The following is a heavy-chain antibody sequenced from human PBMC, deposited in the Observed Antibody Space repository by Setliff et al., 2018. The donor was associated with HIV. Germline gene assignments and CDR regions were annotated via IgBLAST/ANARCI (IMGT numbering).Heavy chain of an antibody. CDR3: ARQGDGYNLYHVYYFDY. V-gene: IGHV4-34*01. Sequence: SETLSLTCAVYGGSFSGFYWSWIRQAPGKGLEWIGEINHSGKTNYNPSLKSRITLSVDTSENQFALKLSSVTAADTAVYYCARQGDGYNLYHVYYFDYWGQGTLVTVSS. D-gene: IGHD5-12*01. J-gene: IGHJ4*02. CDR1: GGSFSGFY. CDR2: INHSGKT.